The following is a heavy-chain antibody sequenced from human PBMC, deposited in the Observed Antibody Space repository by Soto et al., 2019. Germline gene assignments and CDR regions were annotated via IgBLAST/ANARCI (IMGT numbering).Heavy chain of an antibody. V-gene: IGHV1-8*01. Sequence: ASVKVSCKASGYTFTSYDINWVRQATGQGLEWMGWMNPNSGNTGYAQKFQGRVTMTRNTSISTAYMELSSLRSEDTAVYYCARAGTYYDFWSGYYTSDYYYYYGMDVWGQGTTVTVSS. J-gene: IGHJ6*02. D-gene: IGHD3-3*01. CDR3: ARAGTYYDFWSGYYTSDYYYYYGMDV. CDR1: GYTFTSYD. CDR2: MNPNSGNT.